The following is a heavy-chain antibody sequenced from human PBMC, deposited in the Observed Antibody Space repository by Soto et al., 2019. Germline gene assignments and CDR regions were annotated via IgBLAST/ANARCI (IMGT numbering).Heavy chain of an antibody. J-gene: IGHJ6*02. D-gene: IGHD2-2*01. CDR2: IYYSGST. V-gene: IGHV4-59*08. Sequence: SETLSLTCTVSGGSISSYYWSWIRQPPGKGLEWIGYIYYSGSTNYNPSLKSRVTISVDTSKNQFSLRLTSVTAADTAVYYCEKLAGYCSTTRCHGDYAMDVWGQGTTVTVSS. CDR1: GGSISSYY. CDR3: EKLAGYCSTTRCHGDYAMDV.